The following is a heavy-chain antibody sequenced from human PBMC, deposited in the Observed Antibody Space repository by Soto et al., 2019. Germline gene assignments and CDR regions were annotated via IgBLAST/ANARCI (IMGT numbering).Heavy chain of an antibody. D-gene: IGHD3-3*01. V-gene: IGHV3-33*01. Sequence: GGSLRLSCAASGFTFSSYGMHWVRQAPGKGLEWVAVIWYDGSNKYYADSVKGRFTISRDNSKNTLYLQMSSLRAEDTAVYYCARVSRSGYYPKYWGQGTLVTVSS. J-gene: IGHJ4*02. CDR1: GFTFSSYG. CDR2: IWYDGSNK. CDR3: ARVSRSGYYPKY.